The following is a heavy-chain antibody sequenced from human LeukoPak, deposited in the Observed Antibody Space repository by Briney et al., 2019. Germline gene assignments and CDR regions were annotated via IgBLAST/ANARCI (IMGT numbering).Heavy chain of an antibody. CDR3: ARLGYGATLYDFDY. J-gene: IGHJ4*02. CDR1: GYSFTSYW. CDR2: IYPGDSHT. V-gene: IGHV5-51*01. Sequence: GESLKISCKGSGYSFTSYWIGWVRQMTGTGLEWMGIIYPGDSHTTYSPSFQGQVTISADKSISTAYLQWSSLKASDTAMYYCARLGYGATLYDFDYWGQGALVTVSS. D-gene: IGHD4/OR15-4a*01.